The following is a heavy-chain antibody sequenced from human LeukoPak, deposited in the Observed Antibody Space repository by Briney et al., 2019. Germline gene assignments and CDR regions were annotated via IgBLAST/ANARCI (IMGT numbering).Heavy chain of an antibody. D-gene: IGHD5-24*01. CDR3: ARRDGYNYYFDY. CDR1: GGSISSGGYY. J-gene: IGHJ4*02. V-gene: IGHV4-31*03. Sequence: SQTLSLTCTVSGGSISSGGYYWSWIRQHPGKGLEWIGYIYYSGSTYYNPSLKSRATISVDTSKNQFSLKLSSVTAADTAVYYCARRDGYNYYFDYWGQGTLVTVSS. CDR2: IYYSGST.